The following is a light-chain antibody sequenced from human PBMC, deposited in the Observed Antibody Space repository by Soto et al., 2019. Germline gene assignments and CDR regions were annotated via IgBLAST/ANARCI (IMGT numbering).Light chain of an antibody. CDR1: QSVSSN. CDR3: QLYSRSPRQIT. Sequence: EIVMTQSPATLSVSPVERATLSCMASQSVSSNLAWYQQKPGQAPRLLIYGASTRATGIPARFSGSGSGTDCTLTISRLEPEDFAVYYCQLYSRSPRQITFGQGTRLEIK. V-gene: IGKV3-15*01. CDR2: GAS. J-gene: IGKJ5*01.